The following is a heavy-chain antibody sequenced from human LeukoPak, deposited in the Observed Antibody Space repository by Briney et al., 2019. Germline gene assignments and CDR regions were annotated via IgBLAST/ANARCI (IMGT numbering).Heavy chain of an antibody. Sequence: GGSLRLSCAPSRFTFSTYWMSWVPQAPGKGLEGGANIKQDGSEKYYVDSVKGRFTISRDNAKNSLYLQMNSLRAEDTAMYYCARDSACNDYWGQATLVTVSS. D-gene: IGHD6-13*01. J-gene: IGHJ4*02. CDR1: RFTFSTYW. CDR2: IKQDGSEK. CDR3: ARDSACNDY. V-gene: IGHV3-7*01.